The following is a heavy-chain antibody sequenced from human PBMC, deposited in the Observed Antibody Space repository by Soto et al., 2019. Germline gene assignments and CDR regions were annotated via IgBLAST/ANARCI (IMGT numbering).Heavy chain of an antibody. J-gene: IGHJ5*02. CDR1: GFSLDTPGAG. V-gene: IGHV2-5*02. CDR3: AHRLSTGYYLVDNWFDP. Sequence: SGPTLVNPTQTLTLTCTFSGFSLDTPGAGVGWLRQPPGKPLEWLAVIYWDDDKRYSPSLKSRIAITKDTSKNQVFLRMTNMDPVDTATYFCAHRLSTGYYLVDNWFDPWGQGTLVTVSS. D-gene: IGHD3-22*01. CDR2: IYWDDDK.